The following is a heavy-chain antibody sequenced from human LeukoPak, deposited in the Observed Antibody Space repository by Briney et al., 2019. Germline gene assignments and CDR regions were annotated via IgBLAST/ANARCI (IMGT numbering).Heavy chain of an antibody. Sequence: SQTLSLTFAISGDSVSTNSATWTWPRQSPSRGLEWLGRTYYRSKWNNDYAVSMKSRITINPDTSKNQFSLQLNSVTPEDTAVYYCARLVGASWFDSWGQGTLVTVSS. J-gene: IGHJ5*01. V-gene: IGHV6-1*01. CDR3: ARLVGASWFDS. CDR1: GDSVSTNSAT. D-gene: IGHD1-26*01. CDR2: TYYRSKWNN.